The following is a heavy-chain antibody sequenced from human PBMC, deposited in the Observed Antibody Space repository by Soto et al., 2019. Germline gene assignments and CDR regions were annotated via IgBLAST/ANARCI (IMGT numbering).Heavy chain of an antibody. Sequence: GGSLRLSCAASGSTVSSYAMSWVRQAPGKGLEWVSAISGSGGSTYYADSVKGRFTISRDNSKNTLYLQMNSLRAEDTAVYYCAKVSVAGTLGYFDYWGQGTLVTVSS. J-gene: IGHJ4*02. D-gene: IGHD6-19*01. V-gene: IGHV3-23*01. CDR3: AKVSVAGTLGYFDY. CDR1: GSTVSSYA. CDR2: ISGSGGST.